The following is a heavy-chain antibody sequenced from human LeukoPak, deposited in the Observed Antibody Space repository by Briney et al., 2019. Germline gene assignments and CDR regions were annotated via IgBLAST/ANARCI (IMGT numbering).Heavy chain of an antibody. CDR2: INPNSGDT. Sequence: ASVKVSCKASGYTFTGYYMHWVRPAPGQGLEWMGWINPNSGDTYYAQNFQGRVTMTRDTSISSAYMELSSLRSGDTAVYYCARVWPCANGVCPDVFEYWGQGTLVTVSS. D-gene: IGHD2-8*01. CDR1: GYTFTGYY. J-gene: IGHJ4*02. CDR3: ARVWPCANGVCPDVFEY. V-gene: IGHV1-2*02.